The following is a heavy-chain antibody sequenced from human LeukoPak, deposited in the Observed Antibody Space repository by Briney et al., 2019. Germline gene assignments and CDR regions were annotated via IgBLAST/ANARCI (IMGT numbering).Heavy chain of an antibody. D-gene: IGHD3-10*01. CDR3: ARAPMVRGVIPNWFDP. CDR2: IIPIFGTA. CDR1: GGTFSSYA. J-gene: IGHJ5*02. V-gene: IGHV1-69*05. Sequence: GASVKVSRKASGGTFSSYAISWGRHGPGQGLEWMGGIIPIFGTANYAQKFQGRVTITTDESTSTAYMELSSLRSEDTAVYYCARAPMVRGVIPNWFDPWGQGTLVTVSS.